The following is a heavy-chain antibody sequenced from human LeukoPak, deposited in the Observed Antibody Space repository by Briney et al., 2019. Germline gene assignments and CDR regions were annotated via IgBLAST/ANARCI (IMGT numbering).Heavy chain of an antibody. D-gene: IGHD3-10*01. Sequence: SETLSLTCTVSGGSISSYYWSWIRQPPGKGLEWIGYIYYSGSTNYNPSLKSRVTISVDTSKNQFSLKLSSVTAADTAVYYCTRDDPIGYGSGSLGDYYYYGMDVWGQGTTVTVSS. V-gene: IGHV4-59*01. J-gene: IGHJ6*02. CDR3: TRDDPIGYGSGSLGDYYYYGMDV. CDR1: GGSISSYY. CDR2: IYYSGST.